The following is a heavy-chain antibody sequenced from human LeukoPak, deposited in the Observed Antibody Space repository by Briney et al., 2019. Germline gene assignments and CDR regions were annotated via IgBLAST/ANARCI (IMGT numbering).Heavy chain of an antibody. Sequence: SQTLSLTCTVSGGSISSVDYYWSWIRQPPGKGLEWIGYIYYSGSTYYNPSLKSRVTISVDTSKNQFSLKLSSVTAADTAVYYCARDAGHQLSRRNYYAMDVWGQGTTVTASS. CDR3: ARDAGHQLSRRNYYAMDV. CDR2: IYYSGST. D-gene: IGHD1-1*01. CDR1: GGSISSVDYY. V-gene: IGHV4-30-4*01. J-gene: IGHJ6*02.